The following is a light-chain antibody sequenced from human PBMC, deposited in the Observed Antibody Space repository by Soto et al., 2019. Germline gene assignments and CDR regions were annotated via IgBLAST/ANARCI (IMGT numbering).Light chain of an antibody. Sequence: EVALTQSPDILSVSPGETATLSCRASQSVRSNLAWYQQKPGQAPRLLIYGASTRATGIPARFSGSGSGREFTLNISSLQSEDFGLYYCQQYNIWPPLTFGGGTKVEIK. V-gene: IGKV3-15*01. CDR2: GAS. CDR1: QSVRSN. J-gene: IGKJ4*01. CDR3: QQYNIWPPLT.